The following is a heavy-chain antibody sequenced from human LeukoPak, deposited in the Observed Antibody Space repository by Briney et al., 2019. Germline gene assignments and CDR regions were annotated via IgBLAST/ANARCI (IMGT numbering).Heavy chain of an antibody. J-gene: IGHJ4*02. CDR3: TTGDGYSTSDFDY. Sequence: GGSLRLSCAASGFTFSSYSMNWVRQAPGKGLEWVSYISSSSSTIYYADSVKGRFTISRDNAKNSLYLQMNSLRAEDTAVYYCTTGDGYSTSDFDYWGQGTLVTVSS. D-gene: IGHD4-11*01. CDR1: GFTFSSYS. V-gene: IGHV3-48*01. CDR2: ISSSSSTI.